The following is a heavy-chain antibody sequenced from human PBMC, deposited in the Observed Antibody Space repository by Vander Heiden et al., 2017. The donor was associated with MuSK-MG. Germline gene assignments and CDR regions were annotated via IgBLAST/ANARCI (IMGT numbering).Heavy chain of an antibody. Sequence: EVQLVRSGAEVNKPGESLRISSKASRSSFTGYWISWVRQMPGKGLEWMGIIYPGDSDTRYSPSFQGQVTISADKSISTAYLQWSSLKASDTAMYYCARKQIGGGAFDIWGQGTMVTVSS. D-gene: IGHD2-15*01. J-gene: IGHJ3*02. V-gene: IGHV5-51*03. CDR3: ARKQIGGGAFDI. CDR1: RSSFTGYW. CDR2: IYPGDSDT.